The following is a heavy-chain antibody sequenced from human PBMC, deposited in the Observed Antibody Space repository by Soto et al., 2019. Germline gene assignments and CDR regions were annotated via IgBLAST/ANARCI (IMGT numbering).Heavy chain of an antibody. CDR3: ASYSSGWYVSNY. CDR1: GYTFTSYY. V-gene: IGHV1-18*04. Sequence: ASVKVSCKASGYTFTSYYMHWVRQAPGQGLEWMGWISANNGNTNYAQKLQGRVTMTTDTSTSTAYMELRSLRSDDTAVYYCASYSSGWYVSNYWGQGTLVTVSS. D-gene: IGHD6-19*01. CDR2: ISANNGNT. J-gene: IGHJ4*02.